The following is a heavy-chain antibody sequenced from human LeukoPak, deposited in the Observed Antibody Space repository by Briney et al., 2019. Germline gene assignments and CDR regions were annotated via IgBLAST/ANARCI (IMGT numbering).Heavy chain of an antibody. D-gene: IGHD2-15*01. V-gene: IGHV1-2*02. CDR3: ARDYPPYCSGGSCYSDN. Sequence: ASVKVSCKASGYTFTGYYMHWVRQAPGQGLEWMGWINPNSGGTNYAQKFQGRVTMTRDTSISTAYMELSRLRSDGTAVYYCARDYPPYCSGGSCYSDNWGQGTLVTVSS. J-gene: IGHJ4*02. CDR2: INPNSGGT. CDR1: GYTFTGYY.